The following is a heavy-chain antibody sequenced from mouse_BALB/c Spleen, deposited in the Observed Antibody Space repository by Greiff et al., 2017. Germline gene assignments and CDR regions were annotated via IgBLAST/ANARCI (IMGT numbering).Heavy chain of an antibody. CDR3: ARLDY. Sequence: EVMLVESGGGLVKPGGSLKLSCAASGFTFSSYGMSWVRQTPDKRLEWVATISSGGSYTYYPDSVKGRFTISRDNAKNTLYLQMSSLKSEDTAMYYCARLDYWGQGTSVTVSS. CDR1: GFTFSSYG. V-gene: IGHV5-6*03. J-gene: IGHJ4*01. CDR2: ISSGGSYT.